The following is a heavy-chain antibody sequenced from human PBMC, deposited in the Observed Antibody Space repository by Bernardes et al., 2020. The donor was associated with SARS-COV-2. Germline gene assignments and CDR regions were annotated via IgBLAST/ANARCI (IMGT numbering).Heavy chain of an antibody. CDR3: ARDRYYGAGRYLADCDYIIGA. J-gene: IGHJ6*02. D-gene: IGHD3-10*01. Sequence: GGSLRLSCAASGFRFEDFGMSWVRQAPGKGLEWVSGINWNGGRTGYADSVKGRFTISRDNVKNSLYLQMNSLRVEDTAFYYCARDRYYGAGRYLADCDYIIGAWGQWNTVTAS. V-gene: IGHV3-20*04. CDR1: GFRFEDFG. CDR2: INWNGGRT.